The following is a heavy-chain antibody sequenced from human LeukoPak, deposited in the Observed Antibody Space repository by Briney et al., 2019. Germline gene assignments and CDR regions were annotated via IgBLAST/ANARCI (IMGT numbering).Heavy chain of an antibody. CDR3: ARRTHYYDSSGYLYYFDY. D-gene: IGHD3-22*01. V-gene: IGHV5-51*01. J-gene: IGHJ4*02. CDR1: GYSFTSYW. Sequence: GESLKISCKGSGYSFTSYWIGWVRQMPGKGLEWMGIIYPGDSDTRYSPSFQGQVTISADKSISTAYLQWSSLKASDTAMYYCARRTHYYDSSGYLYYFDYWGQGTLVTVSS. CDR2: IYPGDSDT.